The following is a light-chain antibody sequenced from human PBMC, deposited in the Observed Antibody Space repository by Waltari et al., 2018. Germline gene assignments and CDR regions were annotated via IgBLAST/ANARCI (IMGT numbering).Light chain of an antibody. Sequence: EIVLTKSPGTLALSPGERATLPCSASQSIGRYLVWYQQKPGQAPRLLIYGASSRAAGIPDRFSGSGSGTDFSLTISRLEPEDFAVYYCQNHERLPAVFGQGTKVEIK. CDR3: QNHERLPAV. V-gene: IGKV3-20*01. J-gene: IGKJ1*01. CDR1: QSIGRY. CDR2: GAS.